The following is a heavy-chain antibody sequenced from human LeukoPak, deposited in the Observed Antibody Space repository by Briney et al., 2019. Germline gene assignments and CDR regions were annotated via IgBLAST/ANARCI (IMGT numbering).Heavy chain of an antibody. V-gene: IGHV4-39*01. Sequence: SETLSLTCTVSGGSISSSSYYWGWIRQPPGKGLEWIGSIYYSGSTYYNPSLKSRVTISVDTSKNQFSLKLSSVTAADTAVYYCARVVPAAIGSYQHWGQGTLVTVFS. D-gene: IGHD2-2*02. CDR2: IYYSGST. CDR1: GGSISSSSYY. CDR3: ARVVPAAIGSYQH. J-gene: IGHJ1*01.